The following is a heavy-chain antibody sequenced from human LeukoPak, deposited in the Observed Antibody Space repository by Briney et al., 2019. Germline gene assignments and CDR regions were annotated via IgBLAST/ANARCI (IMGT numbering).Heavy chain of an antibody. Sequence: QPGGSLRLSCAASGFTFSSYAMHWVRQAPGKGLEWVAVISYDGSNKYYADSVKGRFTISRDNSKNTLYLQMNSLRAEDTAVYYCARDSVRGYCSSTSCSMGGWFDPWGQGTLVTVSS. V-gene: IGHV3-30-3*01. J-gene: IGHJ5*02. CDR1: GFTFSSYA. CDR3: ARDSVRGYCSSTSCSMGGWFDP. CDR2: ISYDGSNK. D-gene: IGHD2-2*01.